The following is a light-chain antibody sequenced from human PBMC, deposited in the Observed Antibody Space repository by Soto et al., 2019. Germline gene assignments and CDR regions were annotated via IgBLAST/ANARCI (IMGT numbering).Light chain of an antibody. V-gene: IGKV2-28*01. CDR2: LGS. CDR3: MQALQTPWT. CDR1: QSLLHSNGYNY. Sequence: DIVMTQSPLSLPVTPGEPASISCRSSQSLLHSNGYNYLDWYLQKPGQSPQLLIYLGSNRASGVTDRFSGSGSGKDFTLKISRVEAEDVGVYYCMQALQTPWTFGQGTKVEI. J-gene: IGKJ1*01.